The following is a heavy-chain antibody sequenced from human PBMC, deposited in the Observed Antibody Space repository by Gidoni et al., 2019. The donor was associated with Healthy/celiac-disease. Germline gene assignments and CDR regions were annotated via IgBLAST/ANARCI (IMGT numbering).Heavy chain of an antibody. Sequence: QLQLQASCPGLVKPSETLSLTCTVSGCSLSSSSYYWGWIRQPPGKGLEWIGSIYYSGSTYYNPSLKSRVTISVDTSKNQCSQELSSVTAADTAVYYCARHRGPCGGDCYNFFDYWGQGTLVTVSS. CDR2: IYYSGST. V-gene: IGHV4-39*01. D-gene: IGHD2-21*02. CDR3: ARHRGPCGGDCYNFFDY. J-gene: IGHJ4*02. CDR1: GCSLSSSSYY.